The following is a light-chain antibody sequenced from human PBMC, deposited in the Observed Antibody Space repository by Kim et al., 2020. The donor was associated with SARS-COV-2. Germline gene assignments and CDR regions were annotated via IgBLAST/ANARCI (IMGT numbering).Light chain of an antibody. CDR2: RDS. V-gene: IGLV3-9*01. CDR1: IIGSKN. J-gene: IGLJ1*01. Sequence: VARGQTASIICRGNIIGSKNVHWYQQRPARAPVLVIYRDSHRPSGIPERFSGSNSGNTATLTINRAQAGDEADYYCQVWHSSTYVFGPGTKVTVL. CDR3: QVWHSSTYV.